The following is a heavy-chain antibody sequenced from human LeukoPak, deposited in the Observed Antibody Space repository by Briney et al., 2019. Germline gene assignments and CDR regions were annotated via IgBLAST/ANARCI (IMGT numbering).Heavy chain of an antibody. CDR2: IYYSGST. Sequence: SETLSLTCTVSGGSISSYYWSWIRQPPGKGLEWIGYIYYSGSTNYNPSLKSRVTISVDTSKNQFSLKLSSVTAADTAVYYCASSLRGILTVDYWGQGTLVTVSS. CDR3: ASSLRGILTVDY. CDR1: GGSISSYY. V-gene: IGHV4-59*01. J-gene: IGHJ4*02. D-gene: IGHD3-9*01.